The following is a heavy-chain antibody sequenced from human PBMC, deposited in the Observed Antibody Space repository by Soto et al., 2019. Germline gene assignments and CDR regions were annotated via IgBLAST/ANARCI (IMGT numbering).Heavy chain of an antibody. CDR3: AKDPAPQWLLLQAEYFQH. Sequence: GGSLRLSCAASGFTFSSYAMSWVRQAPGKGLEWVSAISGSGGSTYYAESVKGRFTISRDNSKNTLYLQMNSLRAEDTAVYYCAKDPAPQWLLLQAEYFQHWGQGTLVTVSS. J-gene: IGHJ1*01. CDR2: ISGSGGST. D-gene: IGHD3-22*01. CDR1: GFTFSSYA. V-gene: IGHV3-23*01.